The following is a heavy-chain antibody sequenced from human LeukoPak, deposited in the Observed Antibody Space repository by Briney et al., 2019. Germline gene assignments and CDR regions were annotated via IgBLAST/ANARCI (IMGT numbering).Heavy chain of an antibody. Sequence: GGSLRLSCAASGFTFSSYAMSWVRPAPGKGLEWVSAISGSGGSTYYADSVKGRFTISRDNSKNTLYLQMNSLRAEDTAVYYCAKERRYYYDSSGYYEFFDYWGQGTLVTVSS. CDR3: AKERRYYYDSSGYYEFFDY. D-gene: IGHD3-22*01. CDR2: ISGSGGST. J-gene: IGHJ4*02. V-gene: IGHV3-23*01. CDR1: GFTFSSYA.